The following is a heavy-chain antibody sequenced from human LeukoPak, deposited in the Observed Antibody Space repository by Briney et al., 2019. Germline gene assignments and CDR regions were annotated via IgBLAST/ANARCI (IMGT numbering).Heavy chain of an antibody. D-gene: IGHD3-9*01. CDR3: TTGPNYYDILTGYYLLGAFDI. J-gene: IGHJ3*02. V-gene: IGHV3-15*01. CDR2: IKSKTDGGTT. CDR1: GFTFSNAW. Sequence: GGSLRLSCAASGFTFSNAWMSWVRQAPGKGLEWVGRIKSKTDGGTTDYAAPVKGRFTISRDDSKNTLYLQMNSLKTEDTAVYYCTTGPNYYDILTGYYLLGAFDIWGQGTMVTVSS.